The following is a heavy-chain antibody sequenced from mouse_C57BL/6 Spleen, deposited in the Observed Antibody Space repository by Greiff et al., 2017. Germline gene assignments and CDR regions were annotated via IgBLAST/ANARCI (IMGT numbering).Heavy chain of an antibody. V-gene: IGHV1-72*01. CDR2: IDPNSGGT. CDR3: ARDIYGSSYYAMDY. J-gene: IGHJ4*01. D-gene: IGHD1-1*01. Sequence: QVQLQQPGAELVKPGASVKLSCKASGYTFTSYWMHWVKQRPGRGLEWIGRIDPNSGGTKYNEKFKSKATLTVDKPSSTAYMQLSSLTAEESAVYYCARDIYGSSYYAMDYWGQGTSVTVSS. CDR1: GYTFTSYW.